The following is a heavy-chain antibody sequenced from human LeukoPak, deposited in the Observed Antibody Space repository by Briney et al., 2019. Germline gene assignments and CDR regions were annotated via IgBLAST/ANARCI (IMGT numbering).Heavy chain of an antibody. CDR2: ISGSGDTT. D-gene: IGHD3-9*01. Sequence: GGSLRLSCAASGFTFTNYAISWVRQAPGKGLEWVSGISGSGDTTYYADSVKGRFTISRDNSKNTLYLQMNSLRAEDTAAYYCAKVRYVGYYFDYWGQGTLVSVSS. J-gene: IGHJ4*02. CDR1: GFTFTNYA. CDR3: AKVRYVGYYFDY. V-gene: IGHV3-23*01.